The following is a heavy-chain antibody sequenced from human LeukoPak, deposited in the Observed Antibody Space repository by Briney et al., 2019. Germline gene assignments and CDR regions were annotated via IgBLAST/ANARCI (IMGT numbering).Heavy chain of an antibody. CDR3: ATQRGSYLWGTDFDY. D-gene: IGHD3-16*01. Sequence: SVKVSCKASGYTFTGYYMHWVRQAPGQGLEWMGWINPNSGDTKYAQKFQGRVTMTRDTSISTAYMELSRLRSDDTAVYYCATQRGSYLWGTDFDYWGQGTVVTVSS. CDR1: GYTFTGYY. CDR2: INPNSGDT. V-gene: IGHV1-2*02. J-gene: IGHJ4*02.